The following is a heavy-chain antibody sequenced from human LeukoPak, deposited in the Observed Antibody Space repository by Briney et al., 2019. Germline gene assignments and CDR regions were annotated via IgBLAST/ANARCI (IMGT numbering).Heavy chain of an antibody. J-gene: IGHJ6*02. CDR1: GGSISSYY. D-gene: IGHD2-2*01. CDR3: ARDKTRYCSSTSCYYGMDV. CDR2: IYYSGST. V-gene: IGHV4-59*01. Sequence: PSETLSLTCTVSGGSISSYYWSWIRQPPGKGPEWIGYIYYSGSTNYNPSLKSRVTISVDTSKNQFSLKLSSVTAADTAVYYCARDKTRYCSSTSCYYGMDVWGQGTTVTVSS.